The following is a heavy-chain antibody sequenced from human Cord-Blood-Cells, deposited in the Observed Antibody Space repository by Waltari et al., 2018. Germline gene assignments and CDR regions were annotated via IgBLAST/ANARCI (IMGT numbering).Heavy chain of an antibody. CDR2: LYYSGRP. CDR1: GGSISSGGYS. D-gene: IGHD7-27*01. Sequence: QVQLQESGPGLVKPSQTLSLTCTVSGGSISSGGYSWSWIRQDPGKGLEWIGYLYYSGRPYYNPSLKSRVTISVDTSKNQFSLKLSSVTAADTAVYYCARAGAMALSGAFDIWGQGTMVTVSS. CDR3: ARAGAMALSGAFDI. J-gene: IGHJ3*02. V-gene: IGHV4-31*03.